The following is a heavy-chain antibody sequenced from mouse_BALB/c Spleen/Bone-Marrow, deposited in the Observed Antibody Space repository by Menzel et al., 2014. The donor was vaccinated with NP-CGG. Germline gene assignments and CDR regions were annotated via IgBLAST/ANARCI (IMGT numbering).Heavy chain of an antibody. Sequence: EVHLVESGGGLVQPGGSLRLSCATSGFTFTDYYMNWVRQPPGKALEWLGFIRNKANGYTTEYSASVKGRFTISRDNSQSILYLQMNTLRAEDSATYYCAREGGYSVGFAYWGQGTLVTVPA. D-gene: IGHD2-3*01. V-gene: IGHV7-3*02. CDR2: IRNKANGYTT. CDR3: AREGGYSVGFAY. CDR1: GFTFTDYY. J-gene: IGHJ3*01.